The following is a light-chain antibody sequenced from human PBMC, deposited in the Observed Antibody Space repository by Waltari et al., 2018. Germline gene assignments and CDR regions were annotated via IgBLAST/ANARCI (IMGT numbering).Light chain of an antibody. V-gene: IGKV3-20*01. J-gene: IGKJ1*01. Sequence: EVVLTQSPGTLSLSPGEGATLSCRASPSISHYLAWYQQKPGQAPRLLTYHASSRATGIPDRFSGSGSGTDFSLTISRLEPEDFAVYYCQHYVNLPATFGQGTKVEI. CDR3: QHYVNLPAT. CDR2: HAS. CDR1: PSISHY.